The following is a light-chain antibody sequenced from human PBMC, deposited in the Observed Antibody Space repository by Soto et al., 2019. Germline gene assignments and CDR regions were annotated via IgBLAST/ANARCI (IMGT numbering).Light chain of an antibody. Sequence: QSALTQPASVSGSPEQSITISCTGTSSDVGGYKYVSWYQQLPGRAPKLIISEVSNRPSGVSDRFTGSKSGNTASLTISGLQTEDEGDDYCSSSSSSSTSVVFGGGTKVTVL. J-gene: IGLJ2*01. CDR2: EVS. CDR3: SSSSSSSTSVV. V-gene: IGLV2-14*01. CDR1: SSDVGGYKY.